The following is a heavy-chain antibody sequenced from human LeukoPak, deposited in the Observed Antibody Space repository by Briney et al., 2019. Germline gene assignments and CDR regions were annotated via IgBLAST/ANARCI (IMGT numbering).Heavy chain of an antibody. CDR3: ARGVIAVAANWSDP. Sequence: SETLSLTCTVSGGSISSNSYYWGWIRQPPGKGLKWIGSIYYSGSTYYNPSLKSRVTMSVDTSKNQFSLKLSSVTAADTAVYYCARGVIAVAANWSDPWGQGTLVTVSS. CDR1: GGSISSNSYY. CDR2: IYYSGST. V-gene: IGHV4-39*07. D-gene: IGHD6-19*01. J-gene: IGHJ5*02.